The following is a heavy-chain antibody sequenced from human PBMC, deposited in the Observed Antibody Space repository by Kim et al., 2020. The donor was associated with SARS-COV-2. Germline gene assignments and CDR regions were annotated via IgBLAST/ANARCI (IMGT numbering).Heavy chain of an antibody. V-gene: IGHV1-24*01. J-gene: IGHJ4*02. Sequence: ASVKVSCKVSGYTLTELSMHWVRQAPGKGLEWMGGFDPEDGETIYAQKFQGRVTMTEDTSTDTAYMELSSLRSEDTAVYYCATELQGGLKYGDYDEYWGQGTLVSVSP. CDR3: ATELQGGLKYGDYDEY. CDR1: GYTLTELS. D-gene: IGHD4-17*01. CDR2: FDPEDGET.